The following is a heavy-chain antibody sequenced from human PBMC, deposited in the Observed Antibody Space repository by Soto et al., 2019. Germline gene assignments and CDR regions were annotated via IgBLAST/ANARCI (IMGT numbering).Heavy chain of an antibody. Sequence: QVQLVESGGGVVQPGRSLRLSCAASGFTFSSYAMHWVRQAPGKGMEWVAVISYDGSNKYYADSVKGRFTISRDNSKNTLYLQMNSLRAEDTAVYYCARVPSSSGRAHFDYWGHVTLVTVSS. CDR1: GFTFSSYA. CDR2: ISYDGSNK. V-gene: IGHV3-30-3*01. J-gene: IGHJ4*01. D-gene: IGHD2-15*01. CDR3: ARVPSSSGRAHFDY.